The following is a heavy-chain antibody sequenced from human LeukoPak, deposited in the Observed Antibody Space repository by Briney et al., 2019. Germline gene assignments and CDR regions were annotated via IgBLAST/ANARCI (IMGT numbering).Heavy chain of an antibody. Sequence: GGSLRLSCAASGFTFSSYEMNWVRQAPGKGLEWVSYISSSGSTIYYADSVKGRFTISRDNAKNSLYLQMNSLRAEDTAVYYCAKGGYGDHYYYYFYMDVWGKGTPVTISS. D-gene: IGHD4-17*01. CDR1: GFTFSSYE. CDR2: ISSSGSTI. V-gene: IGHV3-48*03. CDR3: AKGGYGDHYYYYFYMDV. J-gene: IGHJ6*03.